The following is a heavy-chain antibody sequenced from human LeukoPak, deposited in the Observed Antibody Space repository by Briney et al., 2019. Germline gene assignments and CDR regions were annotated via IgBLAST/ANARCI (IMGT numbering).Heavy chain of an antibody. Sequence: GASVKVSCKASGYTFSDYYMHWVRQAPGQGLEWMGWINPNSGGTNYAQKFQGWVTMTRDTSISTAYMELSRLRSDDTAVYYCARGIVDSVGYFQHWGQGTLVTVSS. V-gene: IGHV1-2*04. D-gene: IGHD3-16*02. J-gene: IGHJ1*01. CDR1: GYTFSDYY. CDR3: ARGIVDSVGYFQH. CDR2: INPNSGGT.